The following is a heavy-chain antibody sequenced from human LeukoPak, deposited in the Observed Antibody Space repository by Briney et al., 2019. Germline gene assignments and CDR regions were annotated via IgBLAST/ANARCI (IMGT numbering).Heavy chain of an antibody. CDR3: AKVAVDYYYGMDV. Sequence: ETLSLTCTVSGGSISSSSYYWGWIRQPPGKGLEWVSAISGSGGSTYYADSVKGRFTISRDNSKNTLYLQMNSLRAEDTAVYYCAKVAVDYYYGMDVWGQGTTVTVSS. J-gene: IGHJ6*02. V-gene: IGHV3-23*01. CDR1: GGSISSSSYY. D-gene: IGHD6-19*01. CDR2: ISGSGGST.